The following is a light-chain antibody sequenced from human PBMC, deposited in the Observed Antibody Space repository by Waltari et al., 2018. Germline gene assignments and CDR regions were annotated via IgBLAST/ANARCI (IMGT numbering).Light chain of an antibody. V-gene: IGLV1-51*01. Sequence: QSVLTQPPSVSAAPGQKVTISCSGSSSNIGNDFVSWYHQLPGSTPKLLIYDNYKRPSGIPDRFSASKSGTSATLDITGLQIGDEADYYCATWDNSLTAVVFGGGTKLTVL. CDR1: SSNIGNDF. CDR2: DNY. CDR3: ATWDNSLTAVV. J-gene: IGLJ2*01.